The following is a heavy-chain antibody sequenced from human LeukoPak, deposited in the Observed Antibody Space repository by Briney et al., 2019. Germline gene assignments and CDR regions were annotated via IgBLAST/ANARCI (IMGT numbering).Heavy chain of an antibody. CDR2: IRYDGTNK. D-gene: IGHD2-15*01. CDR1: GFTFSSYE. V-gene: IGHV3-30*02. CDR3: AKDHRFCSGGRCSVDY. Sequence: GGSLRLSCAASGFTFSSYEMNWVRQAPGKGLEWVAFIRYDGTNKYYADSVEGRFTISRDNSKNTLYLQMNSLRPEDTAVYYCAKDHRFCSGGRCSVDYWGQGTLVTVSS. J-gene: IGHJ4*02.